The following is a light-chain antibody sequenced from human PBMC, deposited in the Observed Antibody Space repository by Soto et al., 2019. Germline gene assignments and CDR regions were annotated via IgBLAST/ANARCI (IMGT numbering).Light chain of an antibody. J-gene: IGKJ5*01. Sequence: ETGMTMSPATLSLSPGERATLSCRASQSVSAGYFAWYQQKPGQAPRLLIYGASTRATGIPARFSGSGSGTEFTLTISSLQSEDFAVYYCQQYNNWPLTFGQGTRLEIK. CDR3: QQYNNWPLT. V-gene: IGKV3-15*01. CDR1: QSVSAGY. CDR2: GAS.